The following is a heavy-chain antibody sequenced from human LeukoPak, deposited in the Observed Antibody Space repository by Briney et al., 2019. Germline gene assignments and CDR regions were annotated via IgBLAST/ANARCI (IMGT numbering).Heavy chain of an antibody. CDR2: INPNSGGT. CDR1: GYTFTVYY. D-gene: IGHD1-26*01. V-gene: IGHV1-2*02. CDR3: AKEGGAFAFDY. Sequence: ASVKVSCKASGYTFTVYYMHWVRQAPGQGLEGMGWINPNSGGTNYAQKFQGRVTMTRDTSISTAYMELSRLRSDDTAVYYRAKEGGAFAFDYWGQGTLVTVSS. J-gene: IGHJ4*02.